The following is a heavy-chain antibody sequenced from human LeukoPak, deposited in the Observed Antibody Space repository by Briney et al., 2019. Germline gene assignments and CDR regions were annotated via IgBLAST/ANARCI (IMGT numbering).Heavy chain of an antibody. CDR2: IDPQSGDT. D-gene: IGHD2-2*01. J-gene: IGHJ5*02. V-gene: IGHV1-2*02. CDR3: ARDRGDLIVEPPVIWFDP. CDR1: GYSFTGQN. Sequence: ASVKVSCKASGYSFTGQNMHWVRQAPGQGLEWMGWIDPQSGDTKYAEKFQDRVTLSTDTSIRTAYMELRRLTSDDTAVYYCARDRGDLIVEPPVIWFDPWGQGTLVTVSS.